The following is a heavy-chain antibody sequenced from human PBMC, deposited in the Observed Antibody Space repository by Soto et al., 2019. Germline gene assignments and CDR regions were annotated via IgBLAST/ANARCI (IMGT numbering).Heavy chain of an antibody. Sequence: GGSLRLSCAASGFTFSSYSMNWVRQAPGKGLEWVSSISSSSSYIYYADSVKGRFTISRDNAKNSLYLQMNSLRAEDTAVYYCARDPLGEYYDFWSGFLGNWFDPWGQGTLVTVSS. CDR1: GFTFSSYS. D-gene: IGHD3-3*01. CDR2: ISSSSSYI. CDR3: ARDPLGEYYDFWSGFLGNWFDP. J-gene: IGHJ5*02. V-gene: IGHV3-21*01.